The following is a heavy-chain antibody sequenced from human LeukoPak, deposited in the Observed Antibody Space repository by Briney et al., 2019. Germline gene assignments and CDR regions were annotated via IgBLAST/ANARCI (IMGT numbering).Heavy chain of an antibody. V-gene: IGHV3-30*03. Sequence: GGSLRLSCAASGFAFNNHDMHWVRQAPGKGLEWVAGISYDGRNKYYADSVRGRFTISRDNSKNTLNLQMNSLRTEDTAVYYCARDRRWEPWGQGTLVTVSS. J-gene: IGHJ5*02. CDR1: GFAFNNHD. CDR3: ARDRRWEP. D-gene: IGHD1-26*01. CDR2: ISYDGRNK.